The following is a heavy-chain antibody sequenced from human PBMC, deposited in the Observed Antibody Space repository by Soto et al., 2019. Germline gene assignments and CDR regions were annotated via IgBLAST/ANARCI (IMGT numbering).Heavy chain of an antibody. J-gene: IGHJ5*01. CDR2: IGNGGDGI. CDR3: ATYGQHLIDS. Sequence: EVQLLESGGGLVQPGGSLTLSCAASGFTFGNFAMQWVRQAPGKGLEWVSVIGNGGDGIHYADSVEGRFTVSRDNSRNTMSLQMNSLTVDDTAIYYCATYGQHLIDSWGKGTLVTVSA. V-gene: IGHV3-23*01. CDR1: GFTFGNFA. D-gene: IGHD3-16*01.